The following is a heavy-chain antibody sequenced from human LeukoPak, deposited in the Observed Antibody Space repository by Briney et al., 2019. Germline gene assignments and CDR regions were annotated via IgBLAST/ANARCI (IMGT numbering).Heavy chain of an antibody. D-gene: IGHD3-9*01. CDR3: AKLAYYDILTGAWAYFDY. CDR2: ISGSGGST. V-gene: IGHV3-23*01. Sequence: PGGSLRLSCAASGFTFSSYAMSWVRQAPGKGLEWVSAISGSGGSTYYADSVKGRFTISRDNSKNTLYLQMNSLRAEDTAVYYCAKLAYYDILTGAWAYFDYWGQGTLVTVSS. J-gene: IGHJ4*02. CDR1: GFTFSSYA.